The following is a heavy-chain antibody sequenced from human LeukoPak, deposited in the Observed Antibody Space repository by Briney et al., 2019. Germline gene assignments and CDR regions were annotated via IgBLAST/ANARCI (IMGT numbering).Heavy chain of an antibody. J-gene: IGHJ4*02. CDR1: GFTFSAYA. CDR2: ISYSGSNT. CDR3: AKAPLDRYYFDY. V-gene: IGHV3-23*01. Sequence: GGSLRLSCEASGFTFSAYAMSWVRQAPGKGLEWVSTISYSGSNTYYADSVKGRFTISRDSSKNTLSLQMNSLRAEDTAVYYCAKAPLDRYYFDYWGQGTLVTVSS.